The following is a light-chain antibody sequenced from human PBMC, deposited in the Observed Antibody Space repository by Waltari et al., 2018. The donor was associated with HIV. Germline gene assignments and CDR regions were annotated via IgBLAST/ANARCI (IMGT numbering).Light chain of an antibody. V-gene: IGLV2-14*03. J-gene: IGLJ2*01. CDR2: DVT. CDR1: SSDTSTYHF. CDR3: SSYTTSNAVV. Sequence: QSALTQPASVSGSPGQSITISCSGTSSDTSTYHFVSCYQNHPPKAPKLLLYDVTARPSGVSRRFSGSKSGSTASLTISSIHADDEADYYCSSYTTSNAVVFGPGTKLSVL.